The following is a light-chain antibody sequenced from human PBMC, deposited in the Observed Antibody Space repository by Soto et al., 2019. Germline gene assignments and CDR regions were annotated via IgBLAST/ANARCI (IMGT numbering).Light chain of an antibody. CDR2: GAS. V-gene: IGKV3-20*01. Sequence: EIVLTQSPGTLSLSPGERATLSCRASQSVSSSYLAWYQQKPGQAPRLLIYGASSRATGIPDRFSGSGSGTDFTLTIIRLEPEDFAVYYCQQNGSAPWTFGQGTKGEIK. CDR3: QQNGSAPWT. CDR1: QSVSSSY. J-gene: IGKJ1*01.